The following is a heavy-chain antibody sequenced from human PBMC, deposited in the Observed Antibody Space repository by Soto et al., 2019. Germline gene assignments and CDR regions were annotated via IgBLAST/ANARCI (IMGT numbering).Heavy chain of an antibody. V-gene: IGHV3-33*01. CDR2: IWYDGSNK. Sequence: QVQLVESGGGVVQPGRSLRLSCAASGFTFSSYGMHWVRQAPGKGLEWVAVIWYDGSNKYYADSVKGRFTISRDNSKNNRYRQINNLRGQDPAVYYCARDSLEDYYGSGIYCSMNLDYWGQGTLVTVCS. D-gene: IGHD3-10*01. J-gene: IGHJ4*02. CDR1: GFTFSSYG. CDR3: ARDSLEDYYGSGIYCSMNLDY.